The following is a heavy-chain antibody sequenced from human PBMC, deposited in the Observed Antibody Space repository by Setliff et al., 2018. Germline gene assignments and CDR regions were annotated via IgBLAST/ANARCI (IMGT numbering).Heavy chain of an antibody. D-gene: IGHD3-22*01. CDR3: VRHPYYDSSGYHSYFDY. CDR2: LKPGDSGI. J-gene: IGHJ4*02. V-gene: IGHV5-51*01. Sequence: GESLKISCQGSGYTFTNYWIGWVRQMPGKGLEWMGILKPGDSGIRYSPSFQGQVTLSADTSIATAYLHWTSLKASDTAMYYCVRHPYYDSSGYHSYFDYWGQGALVTVSS. CDR1: GYTFTNYW.